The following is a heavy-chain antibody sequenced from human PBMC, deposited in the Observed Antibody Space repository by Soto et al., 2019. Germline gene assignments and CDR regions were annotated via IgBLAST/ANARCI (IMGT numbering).Heavy chain of an antibody. Sequence: GSLRLSCAASGFTFSNAWMSWVRQAPGKGLEWVGRIKSKTDGGTTDYAAPVKGRFTISRDDSKNTLYLQMNSLKTEDTAVYYCTTVILSYYYGSGSEARIAFDIWGQGTMVTVSS. CDR2: IKSKTDGGTT. D-gene: IGHD3-10*01. V-gene: IGHV3-15*01. CDR3: TTVILSYYYGSGSEARIAFDI. CDR1: GFTFSNAW. J-gene: IGHJ3*02.